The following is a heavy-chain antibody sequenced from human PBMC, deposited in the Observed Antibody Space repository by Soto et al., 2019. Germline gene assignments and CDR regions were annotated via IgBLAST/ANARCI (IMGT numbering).Heavy chain of an antibody. V-gene: IGHV3-30-3*01. D-gene: IGHD4-17*01. J-gene: IGHJ6*02. Sequence: PGGSLRLSCAASGFTFSSYAMHWVRQAPGKGLEWVAVISYDGSNKYYADSVKGRFTISRDNSKNTLYLQMDSLRAEDTAVYYCARYTVTTSTRLGGAFSVVMDVRGQRSSVTVSS. CDR1: GFTFSSYA. CDR3: ARYTVTTSTRLGGAFSVVMDV. CDR2: ISYDGSNK.